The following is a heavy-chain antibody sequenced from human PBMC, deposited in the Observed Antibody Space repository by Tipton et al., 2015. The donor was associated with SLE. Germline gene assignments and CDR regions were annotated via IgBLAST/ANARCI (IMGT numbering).Heavy chain of an antibody. CDR2: INHSGST. V-gene: IGHV4-38-2*02. D-gene: IGHD4/OR15-4a*01. CDR1: GYSIRSSYH. J-gene: IGHJ6*02. CDR3: ARRLDYDYGMDV. Sequence: TLSLTCTVSGYSIRSSYHWGWIRQPPGKGLEWIGEINHSGSTNYNPSLKSRVTISVDTSKNQFSLKLSSVTAADTAVYYCARRLDYDYGMDVWGQGTTVTVSS.